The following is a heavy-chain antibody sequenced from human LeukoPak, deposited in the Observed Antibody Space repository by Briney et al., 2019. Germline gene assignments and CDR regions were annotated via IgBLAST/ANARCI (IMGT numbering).Heavy chain of an antibody. CDR1: GFTFSSYG. CDR3: AKGPYYKYRSGYPA. CDR2: IRYDGSNK. J-gene: IGHJ5*02. Sequence: PWGSLRLSCAASGFTFSSYGMHWVRQAPGKGLEWMAFIRYDGSNKYYADSVKGRFTISRDNSKNTLYVQMISLRGEDTAVYYCAKGPYYKYRSGYPAWGQGTLVTVSS. D-gene: IGHD3-3*01. V-gene: IGHV3-30*02.